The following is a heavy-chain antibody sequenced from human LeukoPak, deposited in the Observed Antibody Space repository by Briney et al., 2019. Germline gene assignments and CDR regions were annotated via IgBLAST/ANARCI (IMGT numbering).Heavy chain of an antibody. J-gene: IGHJ6*02. CDR1: GFTFSNAW. CDR3: TVKLYDFWSGYRYYGMDV. CDR2: IKSKTDGGTT. D-gene: IGHD3-3*01. V-gene: IGHV3-15*07. Sequence: GGSLRLSCAASGFTFSNAWMNWVRQAPGKGLEWVGRIKSKTDGGTTDYAAPVKGRFTISRDDSKNTLYLQMNSLKTEDPAVYYCTVKLYDFWSGYRYYGMDVWGQGTTVTVSS.